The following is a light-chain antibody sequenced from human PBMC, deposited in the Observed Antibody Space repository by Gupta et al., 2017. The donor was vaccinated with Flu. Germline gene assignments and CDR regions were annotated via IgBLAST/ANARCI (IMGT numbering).Light chain of an antibody. CDR2: KAS. Sequence: DIQMTQSPSTLSASVGDRVTITCRASQSIGSWLAWYQQKPGKAPEFLIYKASSLESGVPSRFSGSGSGTEFTLTISGLQPDDFATYHCQQYNSYPWTFGQWTKVEIK. V-gene: IGKV1-5*03. CDR3: QQYNSYPWT. CDR1: QSIGSW. J-gene: IGKJ1*01.